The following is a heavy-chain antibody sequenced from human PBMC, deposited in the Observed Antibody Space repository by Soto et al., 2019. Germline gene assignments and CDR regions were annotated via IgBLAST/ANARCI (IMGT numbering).Heavy chain of an antibody. D-gene: IGHD6-13*01. V-gene: IGHV3-48*03. CDR1: GFTFSSYE. CDR3: ARRRQQLNWFDP. J-gene: IGHJ5*02. CDR2: ISSSGSTI. Sequence: EVQLVESGGGLVQPGGSLRLSCAASGFTFSSYEMNWVRQAPGKGLEWVSYISSSGSTIYYADSVKGRFTISRDNAKNSLYLQMNSLRAEDTAVYYCARRRQQLNWFDPWGQGTLVTVSS.